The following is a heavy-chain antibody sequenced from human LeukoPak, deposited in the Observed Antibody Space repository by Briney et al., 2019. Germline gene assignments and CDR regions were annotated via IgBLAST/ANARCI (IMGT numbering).Heavy chain of an antibody. V-gene: IGHV6-1*01. D-gene: IGHD6-25*01. CDR1: GDSFSSNSAA. CDR2: TYYRSKWYN. Sequence: SQTLSLACAISGDSFSSNSAAWDWLRQSPSRGLEWLGRTYYRSKWYNYYAVSVKSRIIINPDTSKNQFSLQLNSVTPDDTAVYYCARSYSGRIDYWGQGTLVTVSS. J-gene: IGHJ4*02. CDR3: ARSYSGRIDY.